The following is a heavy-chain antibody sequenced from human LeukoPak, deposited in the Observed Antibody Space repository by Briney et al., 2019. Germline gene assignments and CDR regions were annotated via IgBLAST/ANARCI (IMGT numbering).Heavy chain of an antibody. CDR3: AKSGSGYYYVFDY. CDR1: GLTFSSNA. CDR2: ISGSGGNT. V-gene: IGHV3-23*01. J-gene: IGHJ4*02. Sequence: GGSLRLSCAASGLTFSSNAMSWVRQAPGKGLVWVSGISGSGGNTYYADSVKGRFTISRDNSKNTLHLQINSLRAEDTAVYYCAKSGSGYYYVFDYWGQGTLVTVSS. D-gene: IGHD3-22*01.